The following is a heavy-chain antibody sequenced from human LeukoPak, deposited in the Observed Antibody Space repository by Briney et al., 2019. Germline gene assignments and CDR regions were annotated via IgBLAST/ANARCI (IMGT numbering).Heavy chain of an antibody. D-gene: IGHD1-1*01. CDR1: GYTFTSYY. CDR3: ARGAANWNDGYYYYYMDV. V-gene: IGHV1-69*06. Sequence: SVKVSCKASGYTFTSYYMHWVRQAPGQGLEWMGGIIPIFGTANYAQKFQGRVTITADKSTSTAYMELSSLRSEDTAVYYCARGAANWNDGYYYYYMDVWGKGTTVTVSS. CDR2: IIPIFGTA. J-gene: IGHJ6*03.